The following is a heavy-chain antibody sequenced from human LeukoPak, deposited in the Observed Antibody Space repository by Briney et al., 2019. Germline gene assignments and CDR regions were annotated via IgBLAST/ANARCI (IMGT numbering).Heavy chain of an antibody. CDR1: GFLISEGYY. D-gene: IGHD2-8*02. Sequence: SSETLSLTCAVSGFLISEGYYWASIRQTPGKGLEWIGGIFRSGSGDIYYNPSLKSRLTMSVDTSKNQFSLSLYSVAATDTDVYYWAWVYCTGTNSYHLDIWGQGILVTVSS. CDR2: IFRSGSGDI. V-gene: IGHV4-38-2*01. J-gene: IGHJ4*02. CDR3: AWVYCTGTNSYHLDI.